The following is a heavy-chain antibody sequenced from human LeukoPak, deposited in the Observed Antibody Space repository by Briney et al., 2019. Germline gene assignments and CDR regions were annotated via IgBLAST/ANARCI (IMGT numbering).Heavy chain of an antibody. D-gene: IGHD3-22*01. CDR3: AKRDSSGVYYFEY. Sequence: GGSLRLSCATSGFTFSNYEMSWVRQTPGKGLEWVSYISSSGSSTYYADSVKGRFTISRDTSKNTLFLQMNSLRAEDTAVYYCAKRDSSGVYYFEYWGQGTLVTVSS. J-gene: IGHJ4*02. CDR2: ISSSGSST. CDR1: GFTFSNYE. V-gene: IGHV3-48*03.